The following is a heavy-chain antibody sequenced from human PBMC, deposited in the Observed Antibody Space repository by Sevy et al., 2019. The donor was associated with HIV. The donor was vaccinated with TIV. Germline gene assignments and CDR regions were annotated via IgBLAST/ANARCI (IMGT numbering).Heavy chain of an antibody. V-gene: IGHV4-30-4*01. CDR3: ASKRGYTHGPFES. CDR2: IYYSGSG. J-gene: IGHJ4*02. D-gene: IGHD5-12*01. Sequence: SETLSLTCDVSGGSVSNGDYYWSWIRQPPGKGLEWFGYIYYSGSGYYNPFLKSRVTISVDTSKNQFSLKLKSVTAADTAIYYCASKRGYTHGPFESWGQRTLVTDSS. CDR1: GGSVSNGDYY.